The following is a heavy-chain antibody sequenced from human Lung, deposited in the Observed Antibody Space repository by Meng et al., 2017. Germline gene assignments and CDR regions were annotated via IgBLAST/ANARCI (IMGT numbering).Heavy chain of an antibody. Sequence: QVQLQQWGAGLFEPSGPLSLTCAVHGGSFSGYYWNWIRQPPGKGLEWIGEIIDSGSTNYNPSLKSRVTISVDTSKNQFSLRVTSVTAADRAVYYCVRRTYSSGWYFDYWGQGTLVTVSS. CDR2: IIDSGST. CDR1: GGSFSGYY. D-gene: IGHD6-19*01. V-gene: IGHV4-34*02. CDR3: VRRTYSSGWYFDY. J-gene: IGHJ4*02.